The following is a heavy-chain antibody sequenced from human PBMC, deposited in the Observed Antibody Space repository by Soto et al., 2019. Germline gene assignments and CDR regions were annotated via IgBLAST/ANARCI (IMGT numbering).Heavy chain of an antibody. D-gene: IGHD6-19*01. Sequence: QVQLVESGGGVVQPGRSLRLSCAASGFTFSSYGMHWVRQAPGKRLEWVAVISYDGSNKYYADSVKGRFTISRDNSKNTLYLQMNSLRAEDTAVYYCAKAGSVLYGMDVWGQGTTVTVSS. J-gene: IGHJ6*02. CDR2: ISYDGSNK. CDR1: GFTFSSYG. CDR3: AKAGSVLYGMDV. V-gene: IGHV3-30*18.